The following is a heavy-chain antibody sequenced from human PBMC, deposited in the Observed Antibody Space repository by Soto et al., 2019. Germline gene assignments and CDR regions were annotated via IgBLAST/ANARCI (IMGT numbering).Heavy chain of an antibody. CDR3: TMTTVTTWGY. Sequence: EVQLVESGGGLFQPGGSLKLSCAASGFTFSGSAMHWVPKASGKGLEWVARIRSKANSYAQAYAASVKGRFTISRDDSKNTAYLQMNSLKTEDTAVYYCTMTTVTTWGYWGQGTLVTVSS. CDR1: GFTFSGSA. D-gene: IGHD4-17*01. J-gene: IGHJ4*02. V-gene: IGHV3-73*01. CDR2: IRSKANSYAQ.